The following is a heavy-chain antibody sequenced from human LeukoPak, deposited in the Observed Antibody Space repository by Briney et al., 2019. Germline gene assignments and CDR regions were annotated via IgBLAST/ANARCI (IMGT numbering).Heavy chain of an antibody. CDR2: YYYSWGT. CDR1: GGSISSYY. CDR3: ARLVVPAAPYFDY. Sequence: SETLSLTCTVSGGSISSYYWSWIRQPPGKGLEWIGYYYYSWGTDYNPSLKSRVTISVDTSKNQDSLKLSSVTAADTAVYYCARLVVPAAPYFDYWGQGTLVTVSS. J-gene: IGHJ4*02. V-gene: IGHV4-59*08. D-gene: IGHD2-2*01.